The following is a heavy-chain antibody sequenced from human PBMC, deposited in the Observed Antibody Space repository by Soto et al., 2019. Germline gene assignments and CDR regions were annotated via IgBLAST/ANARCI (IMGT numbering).Heavy chain of an antibody. D-gene: IGHD2-15*01. V-gene: IGHV3-15*07. CDR2: IKSKTDGGTT. J-gene: IGHJ4*02. CDR1: GFTFSNAW. Sequence: EVQLVESGGGLVKPGGSLRLSCAASGFTFSNAWMNWVRQAPGKGLEWVGRIKSKTDGGTTDYAAPVKGRFTISRDDSKNTLYLQMNSLKTEDTAVYYCTAGVVVVAAQYYWGQGTLVTVSS. CDR3: TAGVVVVAAQYY.